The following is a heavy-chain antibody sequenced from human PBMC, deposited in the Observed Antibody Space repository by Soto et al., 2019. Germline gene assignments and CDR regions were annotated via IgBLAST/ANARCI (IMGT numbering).Heavy chain of an antibody. CDR3: TTIALVPFHX. J-gene: IGHJ5*02. V-gene: IGHV3-15*01. D-gene: IGHD3-10*01. CDR1: GFTFTNAW. CDR2: IKSKSDGETA. Sequence: EGSLRLSCRTSGFTFTNAWMDWVRLTAGNGLEWVVGIKSKSDGETAEYAAPVKGRFIISRDDSTDTLYLEMNKLTSEDSAVYYCTTIALVPFHXWGQGVVVTVSX.